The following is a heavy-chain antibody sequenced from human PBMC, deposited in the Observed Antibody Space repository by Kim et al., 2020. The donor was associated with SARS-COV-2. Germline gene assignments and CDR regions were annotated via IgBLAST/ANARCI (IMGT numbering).Heavy chain of an antibody. Sequence: SETLSLTCTVSGGSISSSSYYWGWIRQPPGKGLEWIGSIYYSGSTYYNPSLKSRVTISVDTSKNQFSLKLSSVTAADTAVYYCARDDTAMVFRSFDYWGQGTLVTVSS. V-gene: IGHV4-39*07. D-gene: IGHD5-18*01. CDR3: ARDDTAMVFRSFDY. CDR1: GGSISSSSYY. J-gene: IGHJ4*02. CDR2: IYYSGST.